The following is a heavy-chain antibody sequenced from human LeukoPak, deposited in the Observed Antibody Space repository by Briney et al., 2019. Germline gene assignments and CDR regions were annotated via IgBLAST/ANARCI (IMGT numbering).Heavy chain of an antibody. J-gene: IGHJ5*02. V-gene: IGHV4-59*08. Sequence: SETLSLTCTVSGGSISRYYWSWIRQPPGKGLEWLGYVYYSGSTNYNPPLKSRVTISVDTSKNQFSLKLSSVPAADTAVYYCARLNHYDILTGYYSNWFDPWGQGTLVTVSS. CDR2: VYYSGST. CDR3: ARLNHYDILTGYYSNWFDP. CDR1: GGSISRYY. D-gene: IGHD3-9*01.